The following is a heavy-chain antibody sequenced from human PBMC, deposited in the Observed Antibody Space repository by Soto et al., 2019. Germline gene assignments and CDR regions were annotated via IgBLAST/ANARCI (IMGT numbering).Heavy chain of an antibody. J-gene: IGHJ6*01. CDR1: GGSISSGGYY. D-gene: IGHD3-3*01. CDR3: ARDNGKRYYDFWSGFYYGMDV. V-gene: IGHV4-30-4*08. Sequence: SETLSLTCTVSGGSISSGGYYWSWIRQHPGKGLEWIGYIYYSGSTYYNPSLKSRVTISVDTSKNQFSLKLSSVTAADTAVYYCARDNGKRYYDFWSGFYYGMDVWGQGTTVT. CDR2: IYYSGST.